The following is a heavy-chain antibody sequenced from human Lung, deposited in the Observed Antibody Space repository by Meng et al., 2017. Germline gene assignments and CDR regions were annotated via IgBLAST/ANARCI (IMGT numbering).Heavy chain of an antibody. CDR1: GGSFSDYY. CDR3: ARGPTTMAHDFDY. D-gene: IGHD4-11*01. V-gene: IGHV4-34*01. Sequence: GARLLQPSETPPLPCVVSGGSFSDYYWSWIRQPPGKGLEWIGEINHSGSTNYNPSLESRATISVDTSQNNLSLKLSSVTAADSAVYYCARGPTTMAHDFDYWGQGTLVTVSS. J-gene: IGHJ4*02. CDR2: INHSGST.